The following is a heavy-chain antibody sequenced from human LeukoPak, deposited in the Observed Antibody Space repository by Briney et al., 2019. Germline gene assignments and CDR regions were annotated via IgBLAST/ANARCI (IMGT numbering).Heavy chain of an antibody. Sequence: SETLSLTCAVSGYSISSGYYWGWIRQPPGKGLEWIGRIYHSGSTYYNPSLKSRVTISVDTPKNQFSLKLSSVTAADTAVYYCARHDYLDRPGREYYFDYWGQGTLVTVSS. CDR3: ARHDYLDRPGREYYFDY. CDR2: IYHSGST. J-gene: IGHJ4*02. V-gene: IGHV4-38-2*01. CDR1: GYSISSGYY. D-gene: IGHD4-11*01.